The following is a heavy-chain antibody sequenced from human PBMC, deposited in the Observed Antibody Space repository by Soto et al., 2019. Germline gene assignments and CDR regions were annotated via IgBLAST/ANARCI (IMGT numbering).Heavy chain of an antibody. CDR1: GGSISSYY. Sequence: QVQLQESGPGLVKPSETLSLTCTVSGGSISSYYWSWIRQPPGKGLEWIGYISYSGSANYNPSVKGRVTISVGTSKNQFSLKLSSVTAADTAVYYCARHIYGDYDYFDYWGQGTLVTVSS. CDR3: ARHIYGDYDYFDY. D-gene: IGHD4-17*01. V-gene: IGHV4-59*08. J-gene: IGHJ4*02. CDR2: ISYSGSA.